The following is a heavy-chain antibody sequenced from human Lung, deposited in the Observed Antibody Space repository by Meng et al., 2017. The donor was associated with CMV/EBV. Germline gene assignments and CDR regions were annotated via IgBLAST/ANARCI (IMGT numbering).Heavy chain of an antibody. CDR2: ISCSGTTM. CDR3: ARNWGYNDGTSYYWAMFAY. D-gene: IGHD3-22*01. CDR1: GFTFSDYS. V-gene: IGHV3-48*04. J-gene: IGHJ4*02. Sequence: SXAASGFTFSDYSLNWVRQAPGKGLEWISYISCSGTTMYYADSVMGRFTISRDYAKNSLYLQMNSLRAEDTAVYYCARNWGYNDGTSYYWAMFAYWXQGTXVTVSS.